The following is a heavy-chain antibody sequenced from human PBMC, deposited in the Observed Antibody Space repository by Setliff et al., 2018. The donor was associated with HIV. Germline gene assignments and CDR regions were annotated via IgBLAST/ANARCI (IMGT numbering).Heavy chain of an antibody. V-gene: IGHV4-30-2*03. CDR3: VRHTRDTSLAHYYYYIDV. D-gene: IGHD5-18*01. CDR2: IYHSGGT. Sequence: SETLSLTCAVSGGSISSGGYSWNWIRQPPGKGLEWIGYIYHSGGTNYNPSLKSRVSISVDTSKNQFSLNVNSVTAPDTAVYYCVRHTRDTSLAHYYYYIDVWGKGTTVTVSS. CDR1: GGSISSGGYS. J-gene: IGHJ6*03.